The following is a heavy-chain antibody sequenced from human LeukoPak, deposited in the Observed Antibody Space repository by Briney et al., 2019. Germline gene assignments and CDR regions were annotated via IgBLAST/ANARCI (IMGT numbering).Heavy chain of an antibody. J-gene: IGHJ4*02. D-gene: IGHD3-22*01. Sequence: ASVTVSCKASGYTFTGYYMHWVRQAPGQGLEWMGWINPNSGGTNYAQKFQGRVTMTRDTSISTAYMELSRLRSDDTAVYYCAREDDSSGYYSPNFDYWGQGTLVTVSS. CDR3: AREDDSSGYYSPNFDY. V-gene: IGHV1-2*02. CDR2: INPNSGGT. CDR1: GYTFTGYY.